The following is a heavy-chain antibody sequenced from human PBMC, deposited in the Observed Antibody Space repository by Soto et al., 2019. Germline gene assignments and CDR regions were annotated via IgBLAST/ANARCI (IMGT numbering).Heavy chain of an antibody. J-gene: IGHJ6*03. Sequence: GGSLRLSCAASGFTFSSYWMSWVRQAPGKGLEWVANIKQDGSEKYYVDSVKGRFTISRDNAKNSLYLQMNSLRAEDTAVYYCARVLIFGVVIISPGPYYMDVWGKGTTVTVSS. CDR3: ARVLIFGVVIISPGPYYMDV. CDR1: GFTFSSYW. CDR2: IKQDGSEK. V-gene: IGHV3-7*01. D-gene: IGHD3-3*01.